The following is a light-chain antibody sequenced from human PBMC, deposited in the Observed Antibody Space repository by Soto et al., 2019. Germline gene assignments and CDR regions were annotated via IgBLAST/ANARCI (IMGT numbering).Light chain of an antibody. J-gene: IGKJ1*01. CDR3: QQYNTEPWT. V-gene: IGKV1-5*03. Sequence: DIPMTQSPSTLPASVGDRVTITCRASQSISSWLAWYQHKPGKAPKLLIYKASSLESGVPSRFSGSGSGTEFTLTISSLQPDDFATYYCQQYNTEPWTFGQGTKVEIK. CDR2: KAS. CDR1: QSISSW.